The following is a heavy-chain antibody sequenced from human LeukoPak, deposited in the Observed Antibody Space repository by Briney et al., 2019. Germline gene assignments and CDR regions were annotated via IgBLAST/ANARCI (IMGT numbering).Heavy chain of an antibody. Sequence: GGSLRLSCAASGFTFSTYGMHWVRQAPGKGLEWVAFIRYDASNKYYADSVKGRFTISRDNSKNTLYLQMNSLRAEDTAVYYCARTSSGIAAAGNDYWGQGTLVTVSS. J-gene: IGHJ4*02. CDR1: GFTFSTYG. V-gene: IGHV3-30*02. CDR3: ARTSSGIAAAGNDY. CDR2: IRYDASNK. D-gene: IGHD6-13*01.